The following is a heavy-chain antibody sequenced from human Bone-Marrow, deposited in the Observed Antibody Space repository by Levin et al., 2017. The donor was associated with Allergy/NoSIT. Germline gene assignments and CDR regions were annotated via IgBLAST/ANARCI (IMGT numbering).Heavy chain of an antibody. CDR2: INVYSGNT. Sequence: PGGSLRLSCTTSGFTFSSYGFNWVRQAPGQGLEWLGRINVYSGNTHHAQNFQGRLTMTTDTSTNTAYMELRSLRSDDTAVYFCVRDGAFSSSWYERHYFDYWGQGTLVTVTS. D-gene: IGHD2-2*01. CDR1: GFTFSSYG. J-gene: IGHJ4*02. V-gene: IGHV1-18*01. CDR3: VRDGAFSSSWYERHYFDY.